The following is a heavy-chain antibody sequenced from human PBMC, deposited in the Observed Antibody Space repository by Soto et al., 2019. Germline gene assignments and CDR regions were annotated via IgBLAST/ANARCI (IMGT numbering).Heavy chain of an antibody. CDR3: ARDETPRY. CDR1: GFTFSSYA. CDR2: ISYDGSNK. Sequence: GGSLRLSCAASGFTFSSYAMHWVRQAPGKGLEWVAVISYDGSNKYYADSVKGRFTISRDNSKNTLYLQMNSLRAEDTAVYYCARDETPRYWGQGTLVTVSS. V-gene: IGHV3-30-3*01. J-gene: IGHJ4*02.